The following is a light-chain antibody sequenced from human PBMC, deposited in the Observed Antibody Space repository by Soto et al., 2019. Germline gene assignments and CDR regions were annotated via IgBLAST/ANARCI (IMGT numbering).Light chain of an antibody. J-gene: IGLJ2*01. CDR1: SSNIGAGYD. Sequence: QSVLTQLPSVSGAPGQRVTISCTGSSSNIGAGYDVHWYQQLPGTAPKLLIYGNSNRPSGVSDRFSGSKSGTSASLAITGLQAEDEADYYCQSYDSMVSGSGVFGGGTKLTVL. CDR3: QSYDSMVSGSGV. CDR2: GNS. V-gene: IGLV1-40*01.